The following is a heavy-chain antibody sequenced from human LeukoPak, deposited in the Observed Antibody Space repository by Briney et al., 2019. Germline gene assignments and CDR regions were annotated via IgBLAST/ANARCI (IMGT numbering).Heavy chain of an antibody. CDR1: GGSISSGGYY. D-gene: IGHD3-22*01. CDR2: IYTSGST. J-gene: IGHJ4*02. V-gene: IGHV4-61*02. CDR3: VTYDSSGYYGIDY. Sequence: SETLSLTCTVSGGSISSGGYYWSWIRQPAGKGLEWIGRIYTSGSTNYNPSLKSRVTISVDTSKNQFSLKLSSVTAADTAVYYCVTYDSSGYYGIDYWGQGTLVTVSS.